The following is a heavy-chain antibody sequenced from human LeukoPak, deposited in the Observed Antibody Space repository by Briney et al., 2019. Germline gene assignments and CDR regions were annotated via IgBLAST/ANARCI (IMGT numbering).Heavy chain of an antibody. V-gene: IGHV4-61*02. Sequence: SETLSLTCTVSGGSISSGGYYWSWIRQPAGKGLEWIGRIYTSGSTNYNPSLKSRVTMSVDTSKNQFSLKLSSVTAADTAVYYCARESGIAAAVFDYWGQGTLVTVSS. J-gene: IGHJ4*02. CDR2: IYTSGST. CDR3: ARESGIAAAVFDY. D-gene: IGHD6-13*01. CDR1: GGSISSGGYY.